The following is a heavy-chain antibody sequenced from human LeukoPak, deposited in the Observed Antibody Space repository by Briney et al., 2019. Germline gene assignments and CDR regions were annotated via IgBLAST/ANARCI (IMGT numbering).Heavy chain of an antibody. Sequence: SETLSLTCTVSGGSISSGGYYWGWIRQHPGKGPEWIGYIYYSGSTYYNPSLKSRVTISVDTFKNQFSLKLSSVTAADTAVYYCARGSPRGDDYWGQGTLVTVSS. D-gene: IGHD3-3*01. CDR1: GGSISSGGYY. V-gene: IGHV4-31*03. CDR3: ARGSPRGDDY. CDR2: IYYSGST. J-gene: IGHJ4*02.